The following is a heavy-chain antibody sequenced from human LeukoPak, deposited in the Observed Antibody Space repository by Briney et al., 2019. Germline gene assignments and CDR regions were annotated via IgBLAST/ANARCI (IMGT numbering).Heavy chain of an antibody. CDR1: GFTFSSYA. D-gene: IGHD6-19*01. CDR3: ARENVLAVAGKNYYYGMDV. V-gene: IGHV3-23*01. Sequence: GGSLRLSCAASGFTFSSYAMSWVRQAPGKGLEWVSAISGSGGSTYYADSVKGRFTISRDNSKNTLYLQMNSLRAEDTAVYYCARENVLAVAGKNYYYGMDVWGPGTTVTVSS. CDR2: ISGSGGST. J-gene: IGHJ6*01.